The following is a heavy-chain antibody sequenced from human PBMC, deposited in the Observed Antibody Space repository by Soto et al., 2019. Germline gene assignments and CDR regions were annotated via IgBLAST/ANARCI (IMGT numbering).Heavy chain of an antibody. D-gene: IGHD6-6*01. J-gene: IGHJ4*02. V-gene: IGHV1-18*01. CDR2: ISAYNANT. Sequence: QVQLVQSGAEVKKPGASVKVSCKASGYTFLSYGITWVRQAPGQGLEWMGWISAYNANTNYGQKFQDRVSMTTDTSSNTAYLEVRSVRSDDTAFYFCARVFRWSSSSWGFDYWGQGTLVTVSS. CDR1: GYTFLSYG. CDR3: ARVFRWSSSSWGFDY.